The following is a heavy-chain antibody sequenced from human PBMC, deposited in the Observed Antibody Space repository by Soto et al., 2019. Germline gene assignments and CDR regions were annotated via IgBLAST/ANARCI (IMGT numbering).Heavy chain of an antibody. CDR1: GYTFTSYG. CDR2: ISAYDGNT. V-gene: IGHV1-18*04. CDR3: SRGGYYDSSGSRNHYYYGMNV. D-gene: IGHD3-22*01. Sequence: QAQLVQSGAEVKKPGASVKVSCKASGYTFTSYGINWVRQAPGQGLEWLGWISAYDGNTKYAQSVQGRVSMTTDTSTKTAYTELRSLRSDDTAMYYCSRGGYYDSSGSRNHYYYGMNVWGQGNTVSVSS. J-gene: IGHJ6*02.